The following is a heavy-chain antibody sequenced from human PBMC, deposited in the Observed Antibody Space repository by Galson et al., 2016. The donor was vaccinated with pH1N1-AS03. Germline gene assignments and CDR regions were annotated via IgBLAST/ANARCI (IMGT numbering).Heavy chain of an antibody. J-gene: IGHJ5*02. Sequence: PALVKPTQTLTLTCTFSGFSLSTSGVGVGWIRQAPGKALEWLAIIYWNGDLRYSPSLRNRLTITKDTSKTQVVLTMTKMDTVDTATNFCARAYYGDSADWFHPWGQGTRVTVSS. CDR3: ARAYYGDSADWFHP. CDR1: GFSLSTSGVG. CDR2: IYWNGDL. D-gene: IGHD4-17*01. V-gene: IGHV2-5*01.